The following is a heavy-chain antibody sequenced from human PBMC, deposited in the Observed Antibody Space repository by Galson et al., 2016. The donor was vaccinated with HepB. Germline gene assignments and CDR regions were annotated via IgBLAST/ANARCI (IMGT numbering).Heavy chain of an antibody. CDR1: GFTFRNFG. CDR3: ARDVSPTTTTRYFDS. J-gene: IGHJ4*02. Sequence: SLRLSCAASGFTFRNFGFHWVRQAPGKGLEWVAVIWNDGSREYYVDAVKGRFTVSKDNSKNTVYLQMSSLRVEDSALYYCARDVSPTTTTRYFDSWGQGTLVTVSS. CDR2: IWNDGSRE. V-gene: IGHV3-33*01. D-gene: IGHD4-17*01.